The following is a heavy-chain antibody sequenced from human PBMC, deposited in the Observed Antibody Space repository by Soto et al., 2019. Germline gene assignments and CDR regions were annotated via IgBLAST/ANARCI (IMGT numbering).Heavy chain of an antibody. CDR2: ISAYNGNT. CDR3: ARVAVAGLVGMDV. CDR1: GYTFTSYY. J-gene: IGHJ6*02. D-gene: IGHD6-19*01. V-gene: IGHV1-18*04. Sequence: ASVKVSCKASGYTFTSYYMHWVRQAPGQGLEWMGWISAYNGNTNYAQKLQGRVTMTTDTSTSTAYMELRSLRSDDTAVYYCARVAVAGLVGMDVWGQGTTVTVSS.